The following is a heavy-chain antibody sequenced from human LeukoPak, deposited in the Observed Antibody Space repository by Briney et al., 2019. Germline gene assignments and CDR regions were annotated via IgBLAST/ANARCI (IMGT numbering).Heavy chain of an antibody. D-gene: IGHD3-9*01. CDR1: GFTFSSYA. CDR3: AGSILTGYPNFDY. Sequence: GGSLRLSCAASGFTFSSYAMSWVRQAPGKGLEWVSAISGSGGSTYYADSVKGRFTISRDNAKNSLYLQMNSLRAEDTAVYYCAGSILTGYPNFDYWGQGTLVTVSS. J-gene: IGHJ4*02. CDR2: ISGSGGST. V-gene: IGHV3-23*01.